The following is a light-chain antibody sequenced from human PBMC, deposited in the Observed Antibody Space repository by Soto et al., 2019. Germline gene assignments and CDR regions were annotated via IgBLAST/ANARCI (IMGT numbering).Light chain of an antibody. CDR1: QSVSIN. CDR3: QQYEAVVT. J-gene: IGKJ1*01. CDR2: GAS. Sequence: TVLTQSPGTLSVSPGERASLSCRASQSVSINLAWYQQKPGQAPRLLIYGASTRATGIPARFSGSGSGTEFTLSINSLQSEDFAVYYCQQYEAVVTFGQGTKVDIK. V-gene: IGKV3-15*01.